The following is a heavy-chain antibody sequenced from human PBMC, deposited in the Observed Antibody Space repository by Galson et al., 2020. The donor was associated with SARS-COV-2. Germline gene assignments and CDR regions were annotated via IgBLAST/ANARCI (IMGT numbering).Heavy chain of an antibody. D-gene: IGHD4-17*01. V-gene: IGHV4-30-2*01. J-gene: IGHJ3*01. CDR3: ARCHYGEYAPEAFDF. Sequence: SDTPSLTCAVPGASMSGGRSSWNWIRQPPAKGLVWIRSKSQSGTYYNPSLKSRVTISVDRSKNQFFLELTSVTAADTAIYFCARCHYGEYAPEAFDFWGHGTMVTVSS. CDR1: GASMSGGRSS. CDR2: KSQSGT.